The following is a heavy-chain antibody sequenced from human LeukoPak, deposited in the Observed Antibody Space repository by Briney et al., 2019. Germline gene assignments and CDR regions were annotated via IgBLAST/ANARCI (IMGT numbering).Heavy chain of an antibody. CDR3: ARDNSVGDKAWWFDR. CDR1: GYTFTSYG. D-gene: IGHD1-26*01. V-gene: IGHV1-18*01. CDR2: ISGYNGNI. J-gene: IGHJ5*02. Sequence: ASVKVSCKASGYTFTSYGISWVRQAPGQGLEWVGWISGYNGNIYYAQKLQGRVTMTTDTSKSSPYLELRSLRADDTAVYYCARDNSVGDKAWWFDRWGQGTLVTVPS.